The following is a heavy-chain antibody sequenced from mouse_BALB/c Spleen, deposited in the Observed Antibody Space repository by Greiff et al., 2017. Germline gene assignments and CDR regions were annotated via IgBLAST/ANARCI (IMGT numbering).Heavy chain of an antibody. Sequence: EVKLMESGGGLVQPGGSRKLSCAASGFTFSSFGMHWVRQAPEKGLEWVAYISSGSSTIYYADTVKGRFTISRDNPKNTLFLQMTSLRSEDTAMYYCARGGEGCEWFAYWGQGTLVTVSA. D-gene: IGHD3-2*02. V-gene: IGHV5-17*02. J-gene: IGHJ3*01. CDR3: ARGGEGCEWFAY. CDR1: GFTFSSFG. CDR2: ISSGSSTI.